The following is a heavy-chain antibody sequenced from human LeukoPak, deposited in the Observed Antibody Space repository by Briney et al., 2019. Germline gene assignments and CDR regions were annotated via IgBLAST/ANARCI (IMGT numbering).Heavy chain of an antibody. CDR1: GFPFSSYW. V-gene: IGHV3-7*04. D-gene: IGHD5-24*01. CDR2: IKQDGSKK. J-gene: IGHJ4*02. CDR3: TRVGYIDEGIDY. Sequence: GSLSLSCVASGFPFSSYWMTWVRQAPGKGLEWVANIKQDGSKKSYVDSVKGRFTISRDNAKNSLYLQMNSLRAEDTAIYYCTRVGYIDEGIDYWGQGTLVTVSS.